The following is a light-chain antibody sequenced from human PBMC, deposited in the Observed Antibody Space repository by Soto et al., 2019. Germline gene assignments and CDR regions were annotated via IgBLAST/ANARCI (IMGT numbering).Light chain of an antibody. CDR3: QQYHIYSGT. CDR1: QSLNSL. CDR2: DAS. J-gene: IGKJ1*01. Sequence: DIQMAQSPSTLSASVGDRVTSSCRASQSLNSLLAWYQQKPGKAPKLLIYDASNLETGVPSRFSGSGSGTDFTFTINSLQPDDFATYYCQQYHIYSGTFGQGTKVDIK. V-gene: IGKV1-5*01.